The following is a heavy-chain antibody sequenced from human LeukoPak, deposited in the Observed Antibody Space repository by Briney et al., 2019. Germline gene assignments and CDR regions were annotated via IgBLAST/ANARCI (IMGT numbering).Heavy chain of an antibody. CDR2: ISSSSSYI. J-gene: IGHJ4*02. D-gene: IGHD4-23*01. CDR1: GFTFSSYS. CDR3: ARYYGGNSVFYYFDS. Sequence: GGSLRLSCAASGFTFSSYSMNWVRQAPGKGLEWVSSISSSSSYIYYADSVKGRFTISRDNAKNSLYLQMNSLRAEDTAVYYCARYYGGNSVFYYFDSWGQGTLVTVSS. V-gene: IGHV3-21*01.